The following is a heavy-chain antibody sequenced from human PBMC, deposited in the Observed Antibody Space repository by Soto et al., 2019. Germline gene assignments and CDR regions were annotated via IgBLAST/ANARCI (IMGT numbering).Heavy chain of an antibody. D-gene: IGHD6-19*01. Sequence: QLQLQESGPGLVKPSETLSLTCTVSGGSISSSSYYWGWIRQPPGKGLEWIGRIYYSGSTYYNPSLKSRLSISVDTSKNQFSLKLSAVTAADTAVYYCASPSAVTSTAFDIWGQGTMVTV. CDR3: ASPSAVTSTAFDI. J-gene: IGHJ3*02. CDR1: GGSISSSSYY. CDR2: IYYSGST. V-gene: IGHV4-39*01.